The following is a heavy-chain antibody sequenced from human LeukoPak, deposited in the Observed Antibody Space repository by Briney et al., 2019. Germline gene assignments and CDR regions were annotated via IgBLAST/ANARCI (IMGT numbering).Heavy chain of an antibody. Sequence: GGSLRLSCAASGVTYAMKWVRQAPGTGLEWVSSISGNGVSTFYAESVKGRFTISRDNSKNTVYLQMNSLRADDTAIYYCARGDYGYYYYMDVWGKGTTVTVSS. CDR2: ISGNGVST. CDR1: GVTYA. CDR3: ARGDYGYYYYMDV. J-gene: IGHJ6*03. D-gene: IGHD4-17*01. V-gene: IGHV3-23*01.